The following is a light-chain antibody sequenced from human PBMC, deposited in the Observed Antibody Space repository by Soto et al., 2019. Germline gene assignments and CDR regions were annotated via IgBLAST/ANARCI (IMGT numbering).Light chain of an antibody. Sequence: ETVLTQSPATLSLSAGERATLSWTASQNIGIYLTWPRQKPGQAPRLLFHGASNRATGIPARFSGSGSGTDFTLTISSLEPQDFAVYYCQHRSNWPGTWTFGQGTKVDIK. CDR2: GAS. J-gene: IGKJ1*01. CDR1: QNIGIY. CDR3: QHRSNWPGTWT. V-gene: IGKV3-11*01.